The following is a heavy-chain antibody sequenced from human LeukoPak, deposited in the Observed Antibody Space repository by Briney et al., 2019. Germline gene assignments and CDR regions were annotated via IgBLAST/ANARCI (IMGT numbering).Heavy chain of an antibody. CDR1: GGSISSYY. D-gene: IGHD3-22*01. J-gene: IGHJ3*02. V-gene: IGHV4-4*07. Sequence: SETLSLTCTVSGGSISSYYWSWIRQPAGKGLEWIGRIYTSGSTNYNPSLKSRVTISVDTSKNQFSLKLSSVTAADTAVYYCARAHAYYDSSGYYYGSAFDIWGQGTMVTVSS. CDR3: ARAHAYYDSSGYYYGSAFDI. CDR2: IYTSGST.